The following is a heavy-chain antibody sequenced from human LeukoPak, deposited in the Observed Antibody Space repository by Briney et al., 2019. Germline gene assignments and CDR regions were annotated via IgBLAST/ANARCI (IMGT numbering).Heavy chain of an antibody. CDR1: GGSFSGYY. D-gene: IGHD3-3*01. CDR2: INHSGST. Sequence: PSETLSLTCAVYGGSFSGYYWNWIRQPPGKGLEWIGEINHSGSTNYNPSLKSRVTISVDTSKNQFSLKLSPVTAADTAVYYCARGRVITIFGVATGGNWFDPWGQGTWSPSPQ. J-gene: IGHJ5*02. V-gene: IGHV4-34*01. CDR3: ARGRVITIFGVATGGNWFDP.